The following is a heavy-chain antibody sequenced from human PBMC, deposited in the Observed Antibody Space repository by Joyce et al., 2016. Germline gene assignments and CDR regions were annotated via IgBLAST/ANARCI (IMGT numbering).Heavy chain of an antibody. Sequence: EVQLLQSGGGLVHPGGSLSLSCAASGFSFTAYAMSWVRQAPGNGLEWVSGISCSAASTYYADSVKGRFTVSRDNPTNTLYLQMNSLRADDTAVYYCAREFVVSGPRPRQPREGIDYWGQGTLVTVSS. CDR1: GFSFTAYA. D-gene: IGHD1-26*01. J-gene: IGHJ4*02. V-gene: IGHV3-23*01. CDR3: AREFVVSGPRPRQPREGIDY. CDR2: ISCSAAST.